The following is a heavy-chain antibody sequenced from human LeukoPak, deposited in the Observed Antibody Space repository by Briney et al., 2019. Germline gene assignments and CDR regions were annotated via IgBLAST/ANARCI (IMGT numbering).Heavy chain of an antibody. Sequence: SQTLSLXCTVSGGSISSGDYYWSWIRQPPGKGLEWIGYIYYSGSTYYNPSLKSRVTISVDTSKNQFSLKLSSVTAADTAVYYCARVPVLEWLLGSYWYFDLWGRGTLVTVSS. D-gene: IGHD3-3*01. CDR3: ARVPVLEWLLGSYWYFDL. V-gene: IGHV4-30-4*08. J-gene: IGHJ2*01. CDR2: IYYSGST. CDR1: GGSISSGDYY.